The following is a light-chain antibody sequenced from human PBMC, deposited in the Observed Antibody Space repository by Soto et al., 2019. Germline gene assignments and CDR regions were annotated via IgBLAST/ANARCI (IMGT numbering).Light chain of an antibody. J-gene: IGKJ1*01. CDR1: QSISSW. CDR2: KAS. CDR3: QQYHTNWT. Sequence: DIQMTQSPSTLSASVGDRVTITCRASQSISSWLAWYQQKPGKAPKLLIYKASSLESGVPSRFSGSGSGTDFTLTISSLQHDDVATYYCQQYHTNWTFGQGTKVEIK. V-gene: IGKV1-5*03.